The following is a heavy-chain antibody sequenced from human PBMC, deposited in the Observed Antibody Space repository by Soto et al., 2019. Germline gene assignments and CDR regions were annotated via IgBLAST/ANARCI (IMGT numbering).Heavy chain of an antibody. CDR2: ISSGSDYI. J-gene: IGHJ3*01. Sequence: EVQLVESGGGLVKPGGSLRLSCAASGFTFSRYSMNWVRQAPGKGLEWVSSISSGSDYIFYADSVKGRFTISRDNAKNSLFLQMNSLTAEDTALYYCARSPVGDAFNVWGQGTVVTVSS. CDR3: ARSPVGDAFNV. CDR1: GFTFSRYS. V-gene: IGHV3-21*01.